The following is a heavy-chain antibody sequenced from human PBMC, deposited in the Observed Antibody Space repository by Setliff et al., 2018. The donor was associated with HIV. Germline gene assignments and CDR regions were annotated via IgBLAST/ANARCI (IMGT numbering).Heavy chain of an antibody. J-gene: IGHJ6*03. CDR1: GGSISSGGYY. Sequence: TLSLTCTVSGGSISSGGYYWSWIRQHPEKGLEWIGYIYYSGSAYYNPSLKSRVTIALDTSKNQFSLKLTSMTAADTAVYYCAREWLGRYYYYMDVWGKGTTVTVSS. CDR3: AREWLGRYYYYMDV. V-gene: IGHV4-31*02. CDR2: IYYSGSA. D-gene: IGHD6-19*01.